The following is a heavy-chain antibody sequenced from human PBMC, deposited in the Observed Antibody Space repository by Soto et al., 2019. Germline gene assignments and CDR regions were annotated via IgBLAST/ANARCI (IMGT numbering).Heavy chain of an antibody. V-gene: IGHV3-30-3*01. CDR3: ARDNTLLGGFDY. J-gene: IGHJ4*02. Sequence: QVQLVESGGGVVQPGRSLRLSCAASGFTFSSYAMHWVRQAPGKGLEWVAVISYDGSNKYYADSVKGRFTISRDNSKNTLYLQMNSLRAEDTAVYYCARDNTLLGGFDYWGQGTLVTVSS. CDR2: ISYDGSNK. CDR1: GFTFSSYA. D-gene: IGHD2-8*02.